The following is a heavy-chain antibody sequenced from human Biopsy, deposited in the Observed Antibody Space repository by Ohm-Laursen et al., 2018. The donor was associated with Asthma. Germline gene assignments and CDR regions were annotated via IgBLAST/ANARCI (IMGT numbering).Heavy chain of an antibody. J-gene: IGHJ4*02. Sequence: RSLRLSCSASGFTFSSYGMHWVRQAPGKGLGWVAVISYDGSNKYYADSVKGRFTISRDNSKNTLYLQMNSLRAEDTAVYYCARAGALIVGATMGYWGQGTLVTVSS. CDR3: ARAGALIVGATMGY. V-gene: IGHV3-30*03. CDR1: GFTFSSYG. CDR2: ISYDGSNK. D-gene: IGHD1-26*01.